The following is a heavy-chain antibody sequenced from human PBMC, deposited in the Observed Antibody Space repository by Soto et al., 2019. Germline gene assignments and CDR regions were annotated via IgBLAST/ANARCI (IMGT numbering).Heavy chain of an antibody. J-gene: IGHJ3*02. V-gene: IGHV3-23*01. CDR3: ARDICPAGGGACDI. Sequence: EVQLLESGGGLVQPGGSLRLSCAASGFTFSTHAMIWVRQAPGKGLNWVSTVDVGGGSTYYTDSVKGRFTVSRDNSKNTVYRQLNNLRAEDTAMYFCARDICPAGGGACDIWGQGTMVTVSS. CDR1: GFTFSTHA. CDR2: VDVGGGST. D-gene: IGHD3-10*01.